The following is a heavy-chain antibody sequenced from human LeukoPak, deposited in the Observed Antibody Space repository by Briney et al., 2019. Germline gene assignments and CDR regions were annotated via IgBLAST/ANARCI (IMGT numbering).Heavy chain of an antibody. V-gene: IGHV3-21*01. J-gene: IGHJ6*02. D-gene: IGHD4-17*01. CDR2: ISSSSSYI. Sequence: GGSLRLSCAASGFTFSNYAMSWVRQAPGKGLEWVSSISSSSSYIYYADSVKGRFTISRDNAKNSLYLQMNSLRAEDTAVYYCARGGYGDYGMDVWGQGTTVTVSS. CDR1: GFTFSNYA. CDR3: ARGGYGDYGMDV.